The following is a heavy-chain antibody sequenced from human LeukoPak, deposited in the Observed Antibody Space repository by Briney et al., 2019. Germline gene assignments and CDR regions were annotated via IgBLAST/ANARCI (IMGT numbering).Heavy chain of an antibody. CDR3: AKDALLYSTSPFDY. CDR1: GFTSTTYG. Sequence: GGSLRLSCAASGFTSTTYGMHWVRQAPGKGLEWVAVISNDGTTQNHVESVKGRFTISRDNSRNTVYLQMNSLRTEDTALYYCAKDALLYSTSPFDYWGQGTLVTVSS. D-gene: IGHD2-2*01. J-gene: IGHJ4*02. V-gene: IGHV3-30*18. CDR2: ISNDGTTQ.